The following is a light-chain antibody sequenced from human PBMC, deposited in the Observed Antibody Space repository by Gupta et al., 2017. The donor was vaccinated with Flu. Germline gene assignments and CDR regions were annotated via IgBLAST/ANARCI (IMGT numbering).Light chain of an antibody. CDR3: QYTDGNHPDYT. CDR2: ASS. J-gene: IGKJ2*01. V-gene: IGKV1-39*01. CDR1: QTISSY. Sequence: DIQMTQSPSSLSASVGDRVTITCRTSQTISSYVNWYQQKPGKAPKIVIFASSSLQPGVQSRFSDGGYGTDFTLTITARQPEDFGIYYCQYTDGNHPDYTFGQGTQVEMK.